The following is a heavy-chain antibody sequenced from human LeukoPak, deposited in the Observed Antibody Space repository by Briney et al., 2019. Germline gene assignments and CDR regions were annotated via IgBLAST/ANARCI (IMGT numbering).Heavy chain of an antibody. CDR3: ARIYGDYLFGLNWFDP. D-gene: IGHD4-17*01. CDR2: IYYSGST. V-gene: IGHV4-39*01. CDR1: GGSISSSSYY. J-gene: IGHJ5*02. Sequence: PSETLSLTCTVSGGSISSSSYYWGWIRQPPGKGLEWIGSIYYSGSTYYNPSLKSRVTISVDTSKNQFSLKLSSVTAADTAVYYCARIYGDYLFGLNWFDPWGQGTLVTVSS.